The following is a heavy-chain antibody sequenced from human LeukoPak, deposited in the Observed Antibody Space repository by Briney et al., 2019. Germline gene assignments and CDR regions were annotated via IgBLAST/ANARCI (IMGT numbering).Heavy chain of an antibody. J-gene: IGHJ6*02. CDR3: ARGFLEFSLFGKGDYWYGLDV. V-gene: IGHV1-2*02. D-gene: IGHD3-3*01. CDR2: INPNSGGT. Sequence: ASVKVSCKASGYTFTGYYMHWVRQAPGQGLEWMGWINPNSGGTNYAQKFQGRVTMTRDTSISTAYMELTTLRSDDTAVYYCARGFLEFSLFGKGDYWYGLDVWGQGTTVTVSS. CDR1: GYTFTGYY.